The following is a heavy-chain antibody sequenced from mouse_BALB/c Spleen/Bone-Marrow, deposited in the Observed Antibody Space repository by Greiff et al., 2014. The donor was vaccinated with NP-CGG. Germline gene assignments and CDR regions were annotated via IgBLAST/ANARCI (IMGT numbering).Heavy chain of an antibody. CDR2: IYPGNSDT. V-gene: IGHV1-5*01. Sequence: EVQLQQSGTVLARPGASVKMSRKASGYTFTSYWMHWVKQRPGQGLEWIGAIYPGNSDTSYNQKFKGKAKLTAVTSTSTAYMELSSLTNEDSAVYYCTRFLYGSSFYYAMDYWGQGTSVTVSS. CDR1: GYTFTSYW. J-gene: IGHJ4*01. CDR3: TRFLYGSSFYYAMDY. D-gene: IGHD1-1*01.